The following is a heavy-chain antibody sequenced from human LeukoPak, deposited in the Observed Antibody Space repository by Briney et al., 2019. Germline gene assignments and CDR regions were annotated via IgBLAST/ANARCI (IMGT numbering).Heavy chain of an antibody. CDR2: IQPDDSDT. Sequence: GESLKISCRLSGFSSTTYWIAWVRQTPGKGLEWMGVIQPDDSDTTYSPSFQGQVSISADKSINTAFLQWSSLEASDTAMYYCAGHVISQRDYDFFSGHQGYYYMDVWGEGTTVTVSS. V-gene: IGHV5-51*01. CDR1: GFSSTTYW. CDR3: AGHVISQRDYDFFSGHQGYYYMDV. J-gene: IGHJ6*03. D-gene: IGHD3-3*01.